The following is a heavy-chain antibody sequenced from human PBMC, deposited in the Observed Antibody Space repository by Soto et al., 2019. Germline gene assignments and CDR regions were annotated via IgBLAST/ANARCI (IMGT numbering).Heavy chain of an antibody. Sequence: SVKVSCKASGGTFSSYAISWVRQAPGQGLEWMGGIIPIFGTANYAQKFQGRVTITADESTSTAYMELSSLRSEDTAVYYCARGKDIVLMVYALYYYYGMDVWGQ. CDR3: ARGKDIVLMVYALYYYYGMDV. CDR1: GGTFSSYA. J-gene: IGHJ6*02. D-gene: IGHD2-8*01. V-gene: IGHV1-69*13. CDR2: IIPIFGTA.